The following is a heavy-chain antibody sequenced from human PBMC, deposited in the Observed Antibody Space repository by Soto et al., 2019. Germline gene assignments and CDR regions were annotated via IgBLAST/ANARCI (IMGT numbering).Heavy chain of an antibody. V-gene: IGHV4-59*12. CDR2: IYYSGST. D-gene: IGHD3-10*01. CDR1: GGSISSYY. CDR3: ARDTPITMVRGVVGYFDP. Sequence: SETLSLTCTVSGGSISSYYWSWIRQPPGKGLEWIGYIYYSGSTYYNPSLKSRVTISVDTSKNQFSLKLSSVTAADTAVYYCARDTPITMVRGVVGYFDPWGQGTLVTVSS. J-gene: IGHJ5*02.